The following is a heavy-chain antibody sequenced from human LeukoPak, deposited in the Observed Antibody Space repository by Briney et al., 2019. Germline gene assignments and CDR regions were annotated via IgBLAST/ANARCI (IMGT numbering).Heavy chain of an antibody. D-gene: IGHD2-21*01. CDR3: ARKSPLVWGLFDAFDI. Sequence: GGSLRLSCAASGFTFSSYSMNWVRQAPGKGLEWVSSISSSSSYIYYADSVKGRFTISRDNAKNSLYLQMNSLRAEDTAVYYCARKSPLVWGLFDAFDIWGQGTMVTVSS. J-gene: IGHJ3*02. V-gene: IGHV3-21*01. CDR2: ISSSSSYI. CDR1: GFTFSSYS.